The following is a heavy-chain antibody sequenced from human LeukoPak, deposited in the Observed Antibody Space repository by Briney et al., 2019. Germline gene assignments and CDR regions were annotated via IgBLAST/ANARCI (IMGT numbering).Heavy chain of an antibody. CDR1: GDSISSSSYY. J-gene: IGHJ4*02. CDR2: MYYSGGT. Sequence: PSETLSLTCTVSGDSISSSSYYWAWIRQPPGRGLEWIVSMYYSGGTYYNPSLKSRVTTSVDTSKNQFSLKLSSVAAADTAVYYCARDSGSYSIGTWGQGTLVTVSS. V-gene: IGHV4-39*07. CDR3: ARDSGSYSIGT. D-gene: IGHD1-26*01.